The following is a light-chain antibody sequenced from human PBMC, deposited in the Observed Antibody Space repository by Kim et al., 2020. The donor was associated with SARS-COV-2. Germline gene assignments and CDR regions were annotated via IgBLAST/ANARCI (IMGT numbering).Light chain of an antibody. Sequence: QSALTQPASVSGSPGQSITISCTGTSSDVGGYNYVSWYQQYPGKAPKLMIYDVFKRPSGISNRFSGSKSGNTASLTISGLQAEDEADYYCTSYRSTAYVFGTGTKVTVL. CDR1: SSDVGGYNY. V-gene: IGLV2-14*03. CDR3: TSYRSTAYV. J-gene: IGLJ1*01. CDR2: DVF.